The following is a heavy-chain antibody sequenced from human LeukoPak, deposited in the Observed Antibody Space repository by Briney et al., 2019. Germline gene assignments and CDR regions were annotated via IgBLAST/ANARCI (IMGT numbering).Heavy chain of an antibody. J-gene: IGHJ3*02. CDR1: GGSISSYY. Sequence: SETLSLTCTVSGGSISSYYWSWIRQPPGKGLEWIGYIYYSGSTNYNPSLKSRVTISVDTSKNQFSLKLSSVTAADTAVYYCARERPTYSSSWHADVFDIWGQGTMVTVSS. CDR3: ARERPTYSSSWHADVFDI. CDR2: IYYSGST. V-gene: IGHV4-59*01. D-gene: IGHD6-13*01.